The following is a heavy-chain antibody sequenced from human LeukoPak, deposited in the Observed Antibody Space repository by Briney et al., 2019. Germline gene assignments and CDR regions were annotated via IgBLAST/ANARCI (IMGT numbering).Heavy chain of an antibody. V-gene: IGHV1-69*04. CDR2: IIPILGIA. CDR1: EGTFSSYA. CDR3: ARPARRYYDFWSGSPDWFDP. Sequence: SVKVSCKASEGTFSSYAISWVRQAPGQGLEWMGRIIPILGIANYAQKFQGRVTITADKSTSTAYMELSSLRSEDTAVYYCARPARRYYDFWSGSPDWFDPWGQGTLVTVSS. J-gene: IGHJ5*02. D-gene: IGHD3-3*01.